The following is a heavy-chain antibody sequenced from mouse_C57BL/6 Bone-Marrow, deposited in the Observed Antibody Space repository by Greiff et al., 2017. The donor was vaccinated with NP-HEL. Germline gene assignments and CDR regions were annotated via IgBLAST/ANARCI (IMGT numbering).Heavy chain of an antibody. CDR3: ARSDGYYWYFDV. J-gene: IGHJ1*03. CDR1: GFTFSDYY. CDR2: ISNGGGST. Sequence: DVKLVESGGGLVQPGGSLKLSCAASGFTFSDYYMYWVRQTPEKRLEWVAYISNGGGSTYYPDTVKGRFTISRDNAKNTLYLQMSRLKSEDTAMYYCARSDGYYWYFDVWGTGTTVTVSS. D-gene: IGHD2-3*01. V-gene: IGHV5-12*01.